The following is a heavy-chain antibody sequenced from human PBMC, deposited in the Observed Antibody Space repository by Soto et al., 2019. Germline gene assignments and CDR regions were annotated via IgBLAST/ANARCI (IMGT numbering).Heavy chain of an antibody. V-gene: IGHV5-10-1*01. J-gene: IGHJ6*02. CDR1: GYSFTTYW. CDR2: IDPSDSYT. CDR3: ARLTTMIISLNMDV. D-gene: IGHD3-22*01. Sequence: LKISCKGSGYSFTTYWISWVRQMPGKGLEWMGRIDPSDSYTNYSPSFQGHVTISVDKSSSTAYLQWSSLKASDTAMYYCARLTTMIISLNMDVWGQGTTVTVSS.